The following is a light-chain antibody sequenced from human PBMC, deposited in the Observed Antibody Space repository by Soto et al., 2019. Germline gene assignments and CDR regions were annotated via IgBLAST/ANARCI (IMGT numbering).Light chain of an antibody. CDR3: SSYISNNTPYV. CDR1: SSDIGRYDF. CDR2: EVT. V-gene: IGLV2-14*01. J-gene: IGLJ1*01. Sequence: QSALTQPASVSGSPGQSITISCTGTSSDIGRYDFVSWYQQRPATAPKLLIYEVTHRPSGVSNRFSGSKSGSTASLTISGLQAGDEADYYCSSYISNNTPYVFGTGTKVTVL.